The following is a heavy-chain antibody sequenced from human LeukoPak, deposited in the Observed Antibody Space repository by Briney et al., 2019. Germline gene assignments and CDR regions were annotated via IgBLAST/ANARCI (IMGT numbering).Heavy chain of an antibody. Sequence: PSETLSLTCAVYGVSFSGYYWSWIRQPPGKGLEWIGEINHIGSTNYNPSLKSRVTISVDTSKNQFSLKLSSVTAADTAVYYCARAIWELPYDYWGQGTLVTVSS. J-gene: IGHJ4*02. CDR3: ARAIWELPYDY. CDR1: GVSFSGYY. CDR2: INHIGST. V-gene: IGHV4-34*01. D-gene: IGHD1-7*01.